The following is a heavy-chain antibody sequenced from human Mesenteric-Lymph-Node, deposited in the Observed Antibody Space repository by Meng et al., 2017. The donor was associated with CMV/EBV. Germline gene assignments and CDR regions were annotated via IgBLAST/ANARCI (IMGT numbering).Heavy chain of an antibody. D-gene: IGHD1-26*01. CDR1: GFTFSDYY. CDR2: ISSSATTI. CDR3: ARPRRGGSAFDI. J-gene: IGHJ3*02. V-gene: IGHV3-11*04. Sequence: GGSLRLSCAASGFTFSDYYMSWLRQAPGKGLEWISYISSSATTIYYADSVKGRFTISRDNAKNSLYLQMNGLRAEDTAAYYCARPRRGGSAFDIWGRGTMVTVSS.